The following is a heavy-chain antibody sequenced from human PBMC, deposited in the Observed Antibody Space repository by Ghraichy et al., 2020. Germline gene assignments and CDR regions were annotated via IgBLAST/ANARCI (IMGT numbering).Heavy chain of an antibody. D-gene: IGHD6-13*01. V-gene: IGHV4-59*08. CDR2: IYYSGST. Sequence: SETLSLTCTVSGGSISSYYWSWIRQPPGKGLEWIGYIYYSGSTNYNPSLKSRVTISVDTSKNQFSLKLSSVTAADTAVYYCARHLLGGGQQLLSHAFDIWGQGTMVTVSS. CDR1: GGSISSYY. J-gene: IGHJ3*02. CDR3: ARHLLGGGQQLLSHAFDI.